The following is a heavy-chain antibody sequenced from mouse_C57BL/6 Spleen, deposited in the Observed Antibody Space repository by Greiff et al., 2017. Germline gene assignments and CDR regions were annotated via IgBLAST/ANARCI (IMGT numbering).Heavy chain of an antibody. V-gene: IGHV2-3*01. CDR3: ANGRGWFAY. CDR1: GFSFTSYG. CDR2: IWGDWST. J-gene: IGHJ3*01. Sequence: VKLQESGPGLVAPSQRLSITCTVSGFSFTSYGVSWVRQPPGKGLEWLGVIWGDWSTNYHTALISRLSISKDNSKGQVFLKLNSLQTDDTATYYCANGRGWFAYWGQGTLVTVSA.